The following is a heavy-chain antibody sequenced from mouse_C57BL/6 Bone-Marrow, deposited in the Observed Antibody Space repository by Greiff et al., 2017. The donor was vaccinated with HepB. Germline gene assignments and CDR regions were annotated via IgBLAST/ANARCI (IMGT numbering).Heavy chain of an antibody. D-gene: IGHD4-1*01. CDR2: ISDGGSYT. CDR1: GFTFSSYA. CDR3: ARGGGTGTGYFDV. Sequence: EVMLVESGGGLVKPGGSLKLSCAASGFTFSSYAMSWVRQTPEKRLEWVATISDGGSYTYYPDNVKGRFTISRDNAKNNLYLQMSHLKSEDTAMYYCARGGGTGTGYFDVWGTGTTVTVSS. J-gene: IGHJ1*03. V-gene: IGHV5-4*03.